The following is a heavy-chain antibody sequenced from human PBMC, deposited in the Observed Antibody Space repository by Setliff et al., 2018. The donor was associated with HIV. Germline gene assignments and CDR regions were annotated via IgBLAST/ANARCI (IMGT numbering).Heavy chain of an antibody. CDR3: ARLGDNSDWRSNYFFYYMDV. Sequence: PSETLSLTCTVSGESLAGSRYSWGWVRQSPGQGLEWLGNLFHTGGSYFNPSLKSRLTMSVDTSKDQFSLSLISMTAADSAVYYCARLGDNSDWRSNYFFYYMDVWGKGVTVTVSS. J-gene: IGHJ6*03. D-gene: IGHD3-22*01. V-gene: IGHV4-39*01. CDR2: LFHTGGS. CDR1: GESLAGSRYS.